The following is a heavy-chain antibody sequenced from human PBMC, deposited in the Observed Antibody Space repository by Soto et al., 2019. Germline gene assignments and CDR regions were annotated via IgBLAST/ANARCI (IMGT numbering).Heavy chain of an antibody. CDR2: IWYDGSNK. CDR3: AREGLAAREVYYFEY. Sequence: QVQLVESGGGVVQPGRSLRLSCAASGFTFSSYGMHWVRQAPGKGLEWVAVIWYDGSNKYYADSVKGRFTISRDNSKNTLYLQMNSLRAEDTAVYYCAREGLAAREVYYFEYWGQGTLVTVSS. V-gene: IGHV3-33*01. CDR1: GFTFSSYG. D-gene: IGHD6-6*01. J-gene: IGHJ4*02.